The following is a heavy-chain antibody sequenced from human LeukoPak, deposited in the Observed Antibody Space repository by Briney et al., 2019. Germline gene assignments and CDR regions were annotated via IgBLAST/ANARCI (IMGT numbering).Heavy chain of an antibody. CDR2: IYPGDSDT. CDR1: GYRFTTNW. D-gene: IGHD3-10*01. V-gene: IGHV5-51*01. J-gene: IGHJ5*02. CDR3: ATMLRGNCFDH. Sequence: GESLKISCKGSGYRFTTNWIGWVRQMPGKGLEWMGIIYPGDSDTRYSPSFQGQVTISADKSISTAYLQWSSLKASDTAMYYCATMLRGNCFDHWGQGTLVTVSS.